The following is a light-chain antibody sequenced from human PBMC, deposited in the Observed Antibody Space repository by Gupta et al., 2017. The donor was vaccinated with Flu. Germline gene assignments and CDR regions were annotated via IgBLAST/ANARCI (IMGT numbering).Light chain of an antibody. CDR1: QRVSSN. V-gene: IGKV3-15*01. CDR3: QQNKNWPPRT. Sequence: EIVMTQSPATLSVSPGERATLSCRASQRVSSNLAWYQQKPGQAPRLLIYGASTRATGIPARFSGSGSGTEFTLTISSLQSEDFAVYYCQQNKNWPPRTFGQGTRLEMK. J-gene: IGKJ5*01. CDR2: GAS.